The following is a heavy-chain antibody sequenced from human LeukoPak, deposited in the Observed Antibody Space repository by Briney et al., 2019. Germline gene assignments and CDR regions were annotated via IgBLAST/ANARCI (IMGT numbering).Heavy chain of an antibody. V-gene: IGHV3-74*01. CDR3: ARYSYGFAFDY. Sequence: GGSLRLSCAASGFTFSSYWMHWVGQAPGKGLVWVSRINSDGSSTSYADSVKGRFTISRDNAKNTLYLQMNSLRAEDTAVYYCARYSYGFAFDYWGQGTLVTVSS. D-gene: IGHD5-18*01. CDR2: INSDGSST. CDR1: GFTFSSYW. J-gene: IGHJ4*02.